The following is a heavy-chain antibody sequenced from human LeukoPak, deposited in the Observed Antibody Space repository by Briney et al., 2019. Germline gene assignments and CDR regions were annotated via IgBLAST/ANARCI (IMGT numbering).Heavy chain of an antibody. D-gene: IGHD1-26*01. V-gene: IGHV4-59*01. CDR2: IYYSGST. Sequence: SETLSLTCTVSGGSISSYYWSWIRQPPGKGLEWVGYIYYSGSTNYNPSLKSRVTISVDTSKNQFSLKLSSVTAADTAVYYCARGLKFPGVDYWGQGTLVTVSS. CDR1: GGSISSYY. CDR3: ARGLKFPGVDY. J-gene: IGHJ4*02.